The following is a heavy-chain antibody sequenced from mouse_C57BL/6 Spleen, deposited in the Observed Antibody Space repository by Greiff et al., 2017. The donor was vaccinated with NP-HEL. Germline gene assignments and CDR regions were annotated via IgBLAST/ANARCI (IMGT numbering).Heavy chain of an antibody. CDR1: GFTFSNYW. CDR3: TGGGYYAMDY. CDR2: IRLKSDNYAT. J-gene: IGHJ4*01. V-gene: IGHV6-3*01. Sequence: EVKLVESGGGLVQPGGSMKLSCVASGFTFSNYWMNWVRQSPEQGLEWVAQIRLKSDNYATHYAESVKGRFTISRDDSKRSVYLQMNNLRAEDTGIYYCTGGGYYAMDYWGQGTSVTVSS.